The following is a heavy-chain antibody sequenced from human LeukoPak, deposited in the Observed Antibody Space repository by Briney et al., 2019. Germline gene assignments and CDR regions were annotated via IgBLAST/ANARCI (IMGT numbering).Heavy chain of an antibody. CDR3: AKEDFDDRRFDY. V-gene: IGHV3-30*02. Sequence: GGSLRLSCAASGFTFSSYGMHWVRQAPGKGLEWVAFIRYDGSNKYYADSVKGRFTISGDNSKNTLYLQMNSLRAEDTAVYYCAKEDFDDRRFDYWGQGTLVTVSS. CDR1: GFTFSSYG. D-gene: IGHD3-9*01. CDR2: IRYDGSNK. J-gene: IGHJ4*02.